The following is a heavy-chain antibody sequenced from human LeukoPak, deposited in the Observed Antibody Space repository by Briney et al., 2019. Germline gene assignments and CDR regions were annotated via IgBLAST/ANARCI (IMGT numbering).Heavy chain of an antibody. CDR2: ISSSGSTT. V-gene: IGHV3-11*01. D-gene: IGHD3-3*01. CDR3: ARVGYYAFWSGYQDDDAFDI. J-gene: IGHJ3*02. Sequence: GGSLRLSCAASGFTFSDYYMSCIRQAPGKGLEWVSYISSSGSTTYYADSVRGRFTISRDTAKNSLYLQMNSLRAEDTAVYYCARVGYYAFWSGYQDDDAFDIWGQGTMVTVSS. CDR1: GFTFSDYY.